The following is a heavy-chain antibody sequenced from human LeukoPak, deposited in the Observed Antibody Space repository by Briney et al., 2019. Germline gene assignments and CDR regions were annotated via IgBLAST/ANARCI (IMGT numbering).Heavy chain of an antibody. J-gene: IGHJ3*02. CDR2: GYYTGST. D-gene: IGHD2-15*01. CDR1: GGSISSSDFY. V-gene: IGHV4-39*01. Sequence: SETLSLTCTVSGGSISSSDFYWGWIRQSPVKGLEWIGSGYYTGSTYYSSSLKRRGTISVDTSKNQFSLKLTSVTAADSAVYFCARRSVAKGAFDIWGQGTMVTASS. CDR3: ARRSVAKGAFDI.